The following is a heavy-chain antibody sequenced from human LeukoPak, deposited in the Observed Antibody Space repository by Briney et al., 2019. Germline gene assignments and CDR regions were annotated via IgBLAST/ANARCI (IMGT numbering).Heavy chain of an antibody. CDR1: GFTFSGSW. CDR3: ARRRVTFVRGVDITSYFFDY. Sequence: GSLRLSCAASGFTFSGSWMSWVRQTPEKGLGWVANMSPDGTEKYYVDSVKGRFTISRDNAKNSLYLQMNSLRAEDTALYYCARRRVTFVRGVDITSYFFDYWGQGTLVTVSS. CDR2: MSPDGTEK. D-gene: IGHD3-10*01. V-gene: IGHV3-7*03. J-gene: IGHJ4*02.